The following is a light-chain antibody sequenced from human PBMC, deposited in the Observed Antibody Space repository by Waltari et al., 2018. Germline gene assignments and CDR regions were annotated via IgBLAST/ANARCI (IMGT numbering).Light chain of an antibody. CDR3: QQSYNTPPDT. CDR1: QSISSN. V-gene: IGKV1-39*01. Sequence: DIQMTQSPSSLSASVGDRVTMTCRASQSISSNLTWYQQKPGRAPKLLIYLASTLQSGVPSRFSGSGSGTDFTLTISSLQPEDVATYYCQQSYNTPPDTFGQGTKLEIK. CDR2: LAS. J-gene: IGKJ2*01.